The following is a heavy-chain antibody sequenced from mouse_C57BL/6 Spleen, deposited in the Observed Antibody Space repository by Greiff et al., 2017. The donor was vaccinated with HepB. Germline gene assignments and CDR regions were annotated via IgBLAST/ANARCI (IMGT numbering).Heavy chain of an antibody. D-gene: IGHD2-2*01. J-gene: IGHJ4*01. CDR1: GFSLTSYG. V-gene: IGHV2-2*01. CDR2: IWSGGST. Sequence: QVQLQQSGPGLVQPSQSLSITCTVSGFSLTSYGVHWVRQSPGKGLEWLGVIWSGGSTDYNAAFISRLSISKDNSKSQVFFKMNSLQADDTAIYYCARNYWDYGYDEGYAMDYWGQGTSVTVSS. CDR3: ARNYWDYGYDEGYAMDY.